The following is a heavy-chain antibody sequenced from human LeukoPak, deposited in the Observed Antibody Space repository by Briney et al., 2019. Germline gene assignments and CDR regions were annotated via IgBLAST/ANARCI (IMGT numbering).Heavy chain of an antibody. CDR3: ARVAARYVGMDV. CDR1: GGSINNYY. V-gene: IGHV4-59*01. Sequence: SDTLSLTCTVSGGSINNYYWSWIRQPPGMGLEWIGYIYYSGSTNYNPSLKSRVTISVDTSKKQFSLNLSSVTAADTAVYYCARVAARYVGMDVWGQGTTVTVSS. CDR2: IYYSGST. D-gene: IGHD6-6*01. J-gene: IGHJ6*02.